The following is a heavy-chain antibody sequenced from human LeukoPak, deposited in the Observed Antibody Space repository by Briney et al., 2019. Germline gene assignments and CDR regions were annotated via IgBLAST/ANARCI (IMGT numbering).Heavy chain of an antibody. D-gene: IGHD3-22*01. CDR2: IYTSGST. V-gene: IGHV4-61*02. CDR1: GGSISSGSYY. Sequence: SQTLSLTCTVSGGSISSGSYYWSWIRQPAGKGLEWLGRIYTSGSTNYNPSLKSRVTISVDTSKNQFSLKLSSVTAADTAVYYCAREGYYDSSGYNVPSFDYWGQGTLVTVSS. J-gene: IGHJ4*02. CDR3: AREGYYDSSGYNVPSFDY.